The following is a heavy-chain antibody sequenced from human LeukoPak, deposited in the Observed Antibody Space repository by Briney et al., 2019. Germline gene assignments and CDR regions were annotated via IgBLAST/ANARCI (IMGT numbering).Heavy chain of an antibody. J-gene: IGHJ5*02. V-gene: IGHV1-18*01. CDR3: ARVLTMVRGAFNWFDP. D-gene: IGHD3-10*01. Sequence: GASVKVSCKASGYTFTSYGISWVRQAPGQGVELMGWISAYNGNTNYAQKLQGRVTMTTDTSTSTAYTELRSLRSDDTAVYYCARVLTMVRGAFNWFDPWGQGTLVTVSS. CDR2: ISAYNGNT. CDR1: GYTFTSYG.